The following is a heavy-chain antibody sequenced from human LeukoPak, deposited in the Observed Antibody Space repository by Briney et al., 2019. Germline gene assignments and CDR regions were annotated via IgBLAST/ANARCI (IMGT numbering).Heavy chain of an antibody. V-gene: IGHV1-18*01. J-gene: IGHJ4*02. D-gene: IGHD1-26*01. Sequence: ASVKVSCKGSRYTFTSYGISWVRQAPGQGLEWMGWISAYNGNTNYAQKLQGRVTMTTDTSTSTAYMELRSLRSDDTAVYYCARSGSRPYYFDYWGQGTLVTVSS. CDR2: ISAYNGNT. CDR3: ARSGSRPYYFDY. CDR1: RYTFTSYG.